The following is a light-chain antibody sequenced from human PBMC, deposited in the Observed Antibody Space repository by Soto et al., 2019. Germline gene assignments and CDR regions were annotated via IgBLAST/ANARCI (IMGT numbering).Light chain of an antibody. CDR2: GNS. Sequence: QSVLTQPPSVSGAPGQRVTISCTGSSSNIGAGYDVHWYQQLLGTAPKLLIYGNSNRPSGVPDRFSGSKSGTSASLAITGLQAEDEADYYCTAYSGTRNWGLFGTGTKLTVL. V-gene: IGLV1-40*01. CDR3: TAYSGTRNWGL. CDR1: SSNIGAGYD. J-gene: IGLJ1*01.